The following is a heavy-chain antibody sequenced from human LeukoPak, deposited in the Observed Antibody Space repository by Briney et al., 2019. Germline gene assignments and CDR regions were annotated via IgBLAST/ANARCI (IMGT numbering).Heavy chain of an antibody. D-gene: IGHD3-10*01. CDR2: FYTSGST. CDR3: ATHYGSGLDWFDP. Sequence: SETLSLTCTVSGGSISSGSYYWSWIREPAGKGLEWIGRFYTSGSTNYNPSLKSRVTISVDTSKNQLSLKLSSVTAADTAMYYCATHYGSGLDWFDPWGQGTLVTVSS. J-gene: IGHJ5*02. V-gene: IGHV4-61*02. CDR1: GGSISSGSYY.